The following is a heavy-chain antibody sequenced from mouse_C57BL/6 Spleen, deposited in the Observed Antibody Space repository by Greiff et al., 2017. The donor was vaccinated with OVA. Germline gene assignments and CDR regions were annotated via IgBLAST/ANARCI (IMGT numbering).Heavy chain of an antibody. D-gene: IGHD1-1*01. CDR1: GYTFTSYW. V-gene: IGHV1-55*01. CDR2: IYPGSGST. CDR3: ARSSILLRYWYFDV. Sequence: QVQLQQPGAELVKPGASVKMSCKASGYTFTSYWITWVKQRPGQGLEWMGDIYPGSGSTNYNEKFKSKATLTVDTSSSTAYMQLSSLTSEDSAVYYCARSSILLRYWYFDVWGTGTTVTVSS. J-gene: IGHJ1*03.